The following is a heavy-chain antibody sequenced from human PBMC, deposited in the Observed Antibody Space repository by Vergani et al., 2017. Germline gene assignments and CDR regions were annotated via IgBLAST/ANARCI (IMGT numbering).Heavy chain of an antibody. CDR2: IHHSGDT. V-gene: IGHV4-38-2*01. CDR3: ARHRGSGGFFPSSYFYGMDV. CDR1: DSSIMTNPY. Sequence: QVQLQESGPGLVKPSEPLTLTCDVSDSSIMTNPYWGWFRQSPGKGLEWIGCIHHSGDTHYNSSLKSRVSISIVSSSKFSLSLTSVTAADTAIYYCARHRGSGGFFPSSYFYGMDVGGHGTTVTVSS. J-gene: IGHJ6*02. D-gene: IGHD3-10*01.